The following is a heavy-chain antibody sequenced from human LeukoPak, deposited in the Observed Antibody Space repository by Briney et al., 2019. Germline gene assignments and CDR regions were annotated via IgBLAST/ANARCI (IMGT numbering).Heavy chain of an antibody. D-gene: IGHD1-26*01. V-gene: IGHV4-34*01. Sequence: PSETLSLTCAVYGGSFSGYYWSWIRQPPGKGLEWIGEINHSGSTNYNPSLKSRVTISVDTSKNQFSLKLSSVTAADTAVYYCAREGVALYSGSYNFDYWGQGTLVTVSS. CDR1: GGSFSGYY. CDR2: INHSGST. J-gene: IGHJ4*02. CDR3: AREGVALYSGSYNFDY.